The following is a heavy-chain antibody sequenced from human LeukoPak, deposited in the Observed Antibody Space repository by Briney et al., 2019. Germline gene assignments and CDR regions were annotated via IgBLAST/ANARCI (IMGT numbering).Heavy chain of an antibody. Sequence: SETLSLTCAVYGGSFSGYYWSWIRQPPGKGLEWIGEINHSGSTNYNPSLKSRVTISVDKSKNQFSLKLSSVTAADTAVYYCASLYYDSSGYYYDDAFDIWGQGTMVTVSS. J-gene: IGHJ3*02. CDR3: ASLYYDSSGYYYDDAFDI. CDR1: GGSFSGYY. V-gene: IGHV4-34*01. CDR2: INHSGST. D-gene: IGHD3-22*01.